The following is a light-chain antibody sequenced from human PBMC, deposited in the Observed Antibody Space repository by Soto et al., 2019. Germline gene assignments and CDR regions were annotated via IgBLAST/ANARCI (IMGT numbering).Light chain of an antibody. CDR2: GAS. CDR1: QSVGSK. J-gene: IGKJ1*01. CDR3: QQYGSSFAT. V-gene: IGKV3-20*01. Sequence: EIVLTQSPGTLSLSPGEIATLSCRASQSVGSKLAWYRQAPGQAPRLLIYGASTRATDTPARFSGSWAGTDFTLTISNVEPVDFALYYCQQYGSSFATFGQGTHVE.